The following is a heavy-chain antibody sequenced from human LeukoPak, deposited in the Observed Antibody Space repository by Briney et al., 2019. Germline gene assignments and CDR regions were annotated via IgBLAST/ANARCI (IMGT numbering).Heavy chain of an antibody. CDR1: GYTFTGYY. Sequence: ASVKVSCKASGYTFTGYYMRWVRQAPGQGLEWMGWINPNSGGTNYAQKFQGRVTMTRDTSISTAYMELSRLRSDDTAVYYCARDGLRFLEWFQSKYFDYWGQGTLVTVSS. J-gene: IGHJ4*02. CDR3: ARDGLRFLEWFQSKYFDY. D-gene: IGHD3-3*01. CDR2: INPNSGGT. V-gene: IGHV1-2*02.